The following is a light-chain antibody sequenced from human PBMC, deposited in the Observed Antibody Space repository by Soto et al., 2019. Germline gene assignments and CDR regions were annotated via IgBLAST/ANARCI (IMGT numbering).Light chain of an antibody. CDR2: GAS. CDR1: QSVSSN. J-gene: IGKJ3*01. Sequence: EIVMTQSPATLSVSPGERATLSCRASQSVSSNLAWYQQKPGQAPRLLIYGASTRATGIPARFSGSGSGTEFTLTISSLQSEDFEVYYCQKRGFAFGPGTKVDIK. CDR3: QKRGFA. V-gene: IGKV3-15*01.